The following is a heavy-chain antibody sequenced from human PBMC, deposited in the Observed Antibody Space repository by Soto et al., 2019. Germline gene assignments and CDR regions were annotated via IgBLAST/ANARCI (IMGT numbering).Heavy chain of an antibody. Sequence: QVQLQESGPGLVKPSQTLSLTCTVSGGSISSGDYYWSWIRQPPGKGLEWIGYIYYSGSTYYNPSLKSRVTISVDTAKNQFSLKLSSVTAGDTAVYYCARGDLSHDYGDYGATGDFDYLGQGTLVTVSS. CDR3: ARGDLSHDYGDYGATGDFDY. J-gene: IGHJ4*02. CDR1: GGSISSGDYY. V-gene: IGHV4-30-4*01. CDR2: IYYSGST. D-gene: IGHD4-17*01.